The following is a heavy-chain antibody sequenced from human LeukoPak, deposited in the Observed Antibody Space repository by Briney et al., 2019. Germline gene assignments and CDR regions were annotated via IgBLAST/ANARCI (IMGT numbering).Heavy chain of an antibody. Sequence: SETLSLTCTVSGGSISSYYWSWIRQPPGKGLEWIGYIYYSGSTNYNPSLKSRVTISVDTSKNQFSLKLSSVTAADTAVYYCAALEGYNWNDVAWGQGTLVTVSS. J-gene: IGHJ4*02. D-gene: IGHD1-20*01. V-gene: IGHV4-59*01. CDR2: IYYSGST. CDR3: AALEGYNWNDVA. CDR1: GGSISSYY.